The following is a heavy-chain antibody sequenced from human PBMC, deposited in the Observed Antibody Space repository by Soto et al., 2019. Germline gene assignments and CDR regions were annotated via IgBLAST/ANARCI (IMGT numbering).Heavy chain of an antibody. CDR2: ISAYNGNT. CDR1: GYTFTSYG. CDR3: ARRSMVRGVIIRFDP. D-gene: IGHD3-10*01. Sequence: QVQLVQSGAEVKKPGASVKVSCKASGYTFTSYGISWVRQAPGQGLEWMGWISAYNGNTNYAQKLQGRVTMTTDTPXXTAYMELRSLRSDDTAVYYCARRSMVRGVIIRFDPWGQGTLVTVSS. V-gene: IGHV1-18*01. J-gene: IGHJ5*02.